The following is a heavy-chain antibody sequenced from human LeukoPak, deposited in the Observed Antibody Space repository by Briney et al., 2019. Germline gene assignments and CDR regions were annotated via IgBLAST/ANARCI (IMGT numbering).Heavy chain of an antibody. J-gene: IGHJ3*02. CDR3: ARVSSNNWYNERGAFDI. D-gene: IGHD6-13*01. CDR1: GGSFSGYY. CDR2: INHSGST. V-gene: IGHV4-34*01. Sequence: SETLSLTCAVYGGSFSGYYWSWIRQPPGKELEWIGEINHSGSTNYNPSLKSRVTISVDTSKNQFSLKLSSVTAADTAVYYCARVSSNNWYNERGAFDIWGQGTMVTVSS.